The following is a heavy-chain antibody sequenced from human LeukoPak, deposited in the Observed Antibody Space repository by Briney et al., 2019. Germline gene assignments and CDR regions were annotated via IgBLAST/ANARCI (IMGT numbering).Heavy chain of an antibody. J-gene: IGHJ4*02. CDR3: RMVRGAILDY. CDR1: GYSLISGYY. CDR2: IYHSGST. D-gene: IGHD3-10*01. V-gene: IGHV4-38-2*01. Sequence: SETLSLTCAVSGYSLISGYYWGWIPQPPGKGPEWIGSIYHSGSTYYHPSLKRRVTISVDTSKNQFSLKLSSVTAADTAVYYCRMVRGAILDYWGQGTLVTVSS.